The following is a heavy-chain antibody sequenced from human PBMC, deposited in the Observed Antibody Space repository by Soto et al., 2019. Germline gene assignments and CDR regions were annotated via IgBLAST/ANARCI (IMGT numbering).Heavy chain of an antibody. J-gene: IGHJ3*02. D-gene: IGHD3-22*01. CDR2: TSYDGNNK. CDR1: GFTFNNYD. CDR3: AKVLSVIVADSFDI. V-gene: IGHV3-30*18. Sequence: QVQLVESGGGVVQPGRSLRLSCAASGFTFNNYDMHWVRQSPGKGLEWVAVTSYDGNNKYYADSVKGRFTISRDNSKNTLSLQMSSLRPEDTAVYYCAKVLSVIVADSFDIWGQGTMVTVSS.